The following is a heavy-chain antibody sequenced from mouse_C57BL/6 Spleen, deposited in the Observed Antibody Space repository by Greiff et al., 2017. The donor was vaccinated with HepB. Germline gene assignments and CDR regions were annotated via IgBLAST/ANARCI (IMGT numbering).Heavy chain of an antibody. CDR3: SSEGIYYCNLDY. J-gene: IGHJ2*02. CDR1: GFTFSSYA. D-gene: IGHD2-1*01. V-gene: IGHV5-4*03. CDR2: ISDGGSYT. Sequence: EVKLMESGGGLVKPGGSLKLSCAASGFTFSSYAMSWVRQTPEKRLEWVATISDGGSYTYYPDNVKGRFTISRDNVKHNLYLQMSHLKSEDTAMYYCSSEGIYYCNLDYWGQGTSLTVSS.